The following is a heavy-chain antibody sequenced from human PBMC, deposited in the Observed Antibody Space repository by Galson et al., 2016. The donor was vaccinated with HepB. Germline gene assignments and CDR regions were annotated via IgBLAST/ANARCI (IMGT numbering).Heavy chain of an antibody. J-gene: IGHJ6*02. D-gene: IGHD1-14*01. CDR1: GSSLNVYK. CDR3: AKNLVFYYAMDV. V-gene: IGHV4-34*01. Sequence: ETLSLTCAVSGSSLNVYKWSWIRQSPGKGLEWIGEISHGEGTNYNPSLRSRVTLFLDTPKKQFSLNLSAVTAADTAVYYCAKNLVFYYAMDVWGPGTTVTVS. CDR2: ISHGEGT.